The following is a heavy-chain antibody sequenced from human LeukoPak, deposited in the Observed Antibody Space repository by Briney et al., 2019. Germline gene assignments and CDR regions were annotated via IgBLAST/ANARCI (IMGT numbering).Heavy chain of an antibody. J-gene: IGHJ4*02. V-gene: IGHV4-38-2*01. CDR2: IYHSGST. CDR3: VRWSITIFETVVRYFDY. CDR1: GYSISSGYY. D-gene: IGHD3-10*02. Sequence: SATLSLTCAVSGYSISSGYYWCWIRQPPGKGVEWIGSIYHSGSTYYNPFLKSRVNISVDTYKNQFSLRLSSVTAADTAVYYCVRWSITIFETVVRYFDYWGQGTLVTVSS.